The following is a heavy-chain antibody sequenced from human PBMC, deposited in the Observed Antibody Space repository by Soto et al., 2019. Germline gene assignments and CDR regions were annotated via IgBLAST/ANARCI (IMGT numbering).Heavy chain of an antibody. CDR1: GFTFSSYA. Sequence: GGSLRLSCAASGFTFSSYAMSWVRQAPGKGLEWVSAISGSGGSTYYADSVKGRFTISRDNSKNTLYLQMNSLRAEDTAVYYCATNGGPVYYDFWSGYFFDYWGQGT. D-gene: IGHD3-3*01. CDR3: ATNGGPVYYDFWSGYFFDY. V-gene: IGHV3-23*01. J-gene: IGHJ4*02. CDR2: ISGSGGST.